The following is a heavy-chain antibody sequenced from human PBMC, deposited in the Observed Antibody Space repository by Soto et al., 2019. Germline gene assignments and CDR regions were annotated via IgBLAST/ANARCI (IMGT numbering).Heavy chain of an antibody. Sequence: QLHLVQSGAVVKKPGASVTVSCSASGYPVTAYYMHWVRQAPGRGLEWMGGINPATGAAKYTQTFQGRPTVTTGTHTSTLSLGLAGLTSDATAVFSCARGGGVGVAGSAAFEMWGQGTLVTVSS. D-gene: IGHD3-3*01. CDR3: ARGGGVGVAGSAAFEM. V-gene: IGHV1-2*02. CDR2: INPATGAA. CDR1: GYPVTAYY. J-gene: IGHJ3*02.